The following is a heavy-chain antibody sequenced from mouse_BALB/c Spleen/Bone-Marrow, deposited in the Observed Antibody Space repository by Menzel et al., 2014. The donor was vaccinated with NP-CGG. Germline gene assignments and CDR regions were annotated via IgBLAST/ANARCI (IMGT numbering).Heavy chain of an antibody. D-gene: IGHD2-3*01. CDR3: ARSDGAMDY. CDR1: GFTFSSFG. Sequence: EVMLVESGGGLVQPGGSRKLSCAASGFTFSSFGMHWVRQAPEKGLEWVAYISTGSSTIYYADTVKGRFTISRDNPKNTLFLQMTSLRSGDTAMYYCARSDGAMDYWGQGTSVTVSS. V-gene: IGHV5-17*02. J-gene: IGHJ4*01. CDR2: ISTGSSTI.